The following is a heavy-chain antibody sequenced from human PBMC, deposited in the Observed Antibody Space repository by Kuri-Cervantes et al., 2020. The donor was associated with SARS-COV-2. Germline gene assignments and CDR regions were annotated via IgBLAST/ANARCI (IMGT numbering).Heavy chain of an antibody. CDR2: IYYSGST. CDR1: GGSFSGYY. J-gene: IGHJ6*02. Sequence: SQTLSLTCAVYGGSFSGYYWSWIRQPPGKGLEWIGYIYYSGSTNYNPSLKSRVTISVDTSKNQFSLKLSSVTAADTAVYYCARDYPYCSSTSCFDYGMDVWGQGTTVTVSS. CDR3: ARDYPYCSSTSCFDYGMDV. D-gene: IGHD2-2*01. V-gene: IGHV4-34*01.